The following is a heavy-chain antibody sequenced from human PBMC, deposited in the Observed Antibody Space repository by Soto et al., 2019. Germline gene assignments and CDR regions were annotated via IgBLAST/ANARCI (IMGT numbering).Heavy chain of an antibody. CDR2: INAGNGNT. V-gene: IGHV1-3*01. D-gene: IGHD3-10*01. J-gene: IGHJ4*02. Sequence: QVQLVQSGAEVKKPGASVKVSCKASGYTFTSYAMHWVRQAPGQRLEWMGWINAGNGNTKYSQKFQGRVTITRDTSASTAYMELSRRRSEETAVYYCAGSRRFGGDYWGQGTLVTVSS. CDR3: AGSRRFGGDY. CDR1: GYTFTSYA.